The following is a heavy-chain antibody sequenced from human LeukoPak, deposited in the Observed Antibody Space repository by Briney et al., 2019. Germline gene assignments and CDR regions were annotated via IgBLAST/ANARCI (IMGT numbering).Heavy chain of an antibody. Sequence: PSETLSLTCTVSGGSISNYYWNWIRQPPGKGLEWIGYIFYSGITNFNPSLKSRVTISIDTSKSQFSLTLRSVTAADTAVYYCASMPWGRFDSWGQGVLVTVSS. V-gene: IGHV4-59*01. J-gene: IGHJ5*01. CDR3: ASMPWGRFDS. CDR2: IFYSGIT. CDR1: GGSISNYY. D-gene: IGHD2-2*01.